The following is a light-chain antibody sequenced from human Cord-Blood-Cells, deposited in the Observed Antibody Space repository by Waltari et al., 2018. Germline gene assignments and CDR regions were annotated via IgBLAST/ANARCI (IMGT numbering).Light chain of an antibody. CDR2: EAS. Sequence: DIQMTQSPSSLSASVGDRLTITCQASQDISNYLNWYQQKPGKAPKLLRYEASNLKTGVPSRFSGSGSGTDFTFTISSLQPEDIATYYCQQYDNLPWTFGQGTKVQIK. V-gene: IGKV1-33*01. CDR1: QDISNY. J-gene: IGKJ1*01. CDR3: QQYDNLPWT.